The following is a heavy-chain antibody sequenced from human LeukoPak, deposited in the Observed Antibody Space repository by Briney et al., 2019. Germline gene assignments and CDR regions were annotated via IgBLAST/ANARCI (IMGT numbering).Heavy chain of an antibody. CDR2: VNHSGRT. V-gene: IGHV4-34*01. J-gene: IGHJ4*02. Sequence: SEALSLTCVVYGGSFTDYYWTWIRQPPGKGLEWIGEVNHSGRTNYNPSLKSRVTISLDTSKNQFSLRLSSVTAADTAVYYCARGGRSEYFGSGSHDYWGQGTLVTVSS. D-gene: IGHD3-10*01. CDR3: ARGGRSEYFGSGSHDY. CDR1: GGSFTDYY.